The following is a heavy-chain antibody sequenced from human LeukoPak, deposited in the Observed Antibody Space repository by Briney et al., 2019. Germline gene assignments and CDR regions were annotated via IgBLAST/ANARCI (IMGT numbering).Heavy chain of an antibody. CDR2: ISYDGSNK. CDR3: ARDRSQRAYSYGPDGE. D-gene: IGHD5-18*01. V-gene: IGHV3-30*01. J-gene: IGHJ4*02. CDR1: GFTFSSYA. Sequence: GGSLRLSCAASGFTFSSYAMHWVRQAPGKGLEWAAVISYDGSNKFYADSVKGRFTISRDNSKNTPFLQMNSLRAEDTAVYYCARDRSQRAYSYGPDGEWGQGTLVTVSS.